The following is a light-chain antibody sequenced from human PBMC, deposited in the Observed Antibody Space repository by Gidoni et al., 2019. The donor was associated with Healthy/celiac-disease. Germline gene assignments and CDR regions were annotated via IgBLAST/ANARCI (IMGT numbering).Light chain of an antibody. CDR1: QSISSW. CDR2: KAS. CDR3: QQYNSYSALT. J-gene: IGKJ4*01. V-gene: IGKV1-5*03. Sequence: DIQMTQSSSTLSASVGDRVTSTCRASQSISSWLAWYQQKPGKAPKLLIYKASSLESGVPSRFSGSGSGTEFTLTISSLQPDDFATYYCQQYNSYSALTFGGGTKVEIK.